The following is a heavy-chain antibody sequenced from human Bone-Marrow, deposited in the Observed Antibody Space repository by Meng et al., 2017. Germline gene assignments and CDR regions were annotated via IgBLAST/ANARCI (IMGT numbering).Heavy chain of an antibody. CDR2: ISYDGSNK. Sequence: LSLTCAASGFTFSSYGMHWVRQAPGKGLEWVAVISYDGSNKYYADSVKGRFTISRDNSKNTLYLQMNSLRAEDTAVYYCARVGYYGSGIRWHFDYWGQGTLVTVSS. J-gene: IGHJ4*02. CDR1: GFTFSSYG. D-gene: IGHD3-10*01. V-gene: IGHV3-30*06. CDR3: ARVGYYGSGIRWHFDY.